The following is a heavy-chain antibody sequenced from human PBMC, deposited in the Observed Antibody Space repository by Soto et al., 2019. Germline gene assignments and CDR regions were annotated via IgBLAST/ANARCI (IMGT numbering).Heavy chain of an antibody. J-gene: IGHJ6*03. Sequence: GGSLRLSCAASGFTFSSYAMSWVRQAPGKGLEWVSAISGSGGSTYYADSVKGRFTISRDNSKSTLYLKMNSLRAEDTAVYYCANGYDFWSGYYYYMDVWGKGTTVTVSS. CDR1: GFTFSSYA. V-gene: IGHV3-23*01. CDR3: ANGYDFWSGYYYYMDV. D-gene: IGHD3-3*01. CDR2: ISGSGGST.